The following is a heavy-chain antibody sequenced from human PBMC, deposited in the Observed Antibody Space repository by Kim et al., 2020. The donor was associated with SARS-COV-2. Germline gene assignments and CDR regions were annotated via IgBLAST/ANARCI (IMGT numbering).Heavy chain of an antibody. D-gene: IGHD2-21*01. CDR3: AKDNMAYTLHY. Sequence: ASVKVSCKTSGYTFTGYYIHWVRQAPGQGREWMGRVDPNSGGTNIAQNFQGRITLTRDTSISTAYMELSGLTSDDTAVYYCAKDNMAYTLHYWGLGTLVTVSS. V-gene: IGHV1-2*06. J-gene: IGHJ4*02. CDR2: VDPNSGGT. CDR1: GYTFTGYY.